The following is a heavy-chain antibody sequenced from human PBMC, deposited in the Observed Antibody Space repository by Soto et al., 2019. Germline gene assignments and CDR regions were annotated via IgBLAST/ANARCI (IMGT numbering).Heavy chain of an antibody. CDR1: GGTFSSYT. Sequence: QVQLVQSGAEVKKPGSSVKVSCKASGGTFSSYTISWVRQAPGQGLEWMGRIIPILGIANYAQKFQGRVTITADKPTSTAYMELSSLRSEDTAVYYCARDVRSGGRNYGMDVWGQGTTVTVSS. CDR2: IIPILGIA. J-gene: IGHJ6*02. D-gene: IGHD2-15*01. CDR3: ARDVRSGGRNYGMDV. V-gene: IGHV1-69*08.